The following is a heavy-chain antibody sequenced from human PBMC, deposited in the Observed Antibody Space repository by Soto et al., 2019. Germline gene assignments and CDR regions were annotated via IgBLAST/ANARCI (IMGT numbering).Heavy chain of an antibody. V-gene: IGHV3-48*01. Sequence: EVQLVESGGGLVQPGGSLRLSCAASGFTFSSHSMNWVRQAPGKGLEWVSYISSSSSTIYYADSVKGRFTISRDNAKNSLSLQMNSLRAEDTAVYYCARDNPSGYGECWCQGTLVTVSS. J-gene: IGHJ4*02. CDR1: GFTFSSHS. D-gene: IGHD5-12*01. CDR3: ARDNPSGYGEC. CDR2: ISSSSSTI.